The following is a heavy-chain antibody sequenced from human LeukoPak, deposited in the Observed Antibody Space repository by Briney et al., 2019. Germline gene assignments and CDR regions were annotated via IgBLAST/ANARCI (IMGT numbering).Heavy chain of an antibody. D-gene: IGHD6-19*01. V-gene: IGHV4-34*01. CDR2: INHSGST. CDR3: ARQLPKTVAVGIYYYYGMDV. Sequence: SETLSLTCAVYGGSFSGYYWSWIRQPPGKGLEWIGEINHSGSTNYNPSLKSRVTISVDTSKNQFSLKLSSVTAADTAVYYCARQLPKTVAVGIYYYYGMDVWGQGTTVTVSS. J-gene: IGHJ6*02. CDR1: GGSFSGYY.